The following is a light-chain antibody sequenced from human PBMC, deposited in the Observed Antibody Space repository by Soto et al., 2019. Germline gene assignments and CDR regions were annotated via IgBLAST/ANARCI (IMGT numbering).Light chain of an antibody. CDR1: LNINNF. J-gene: IGKJ4*01. Sequence: EIVLPQSPATLSLSPGERATLSCRASLNINNFLAWYQQRPGQVPRLLIYDASNRATGVPARFSGSGSGTDFTLTISNLEPEDFAVYYCLERRNWPITFGGGTKVEIK. CDR2: DAS. V-gene: IGKV3-11*01. CDR3: LERRNWPIT.